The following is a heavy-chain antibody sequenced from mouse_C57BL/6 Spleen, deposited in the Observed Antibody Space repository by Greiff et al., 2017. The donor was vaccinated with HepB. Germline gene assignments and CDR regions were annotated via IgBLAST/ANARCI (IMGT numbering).Heavy chain of an antibody. CDR1: GYTFTSYW. CDR3: ARGPRGSGHYFDY. Sequence: QVQLQQPGAELVKPGASVKLSCKASGYTFTSYWMQWVKQRPGQGLEWIGEIDPSDSYTNYNQKFKGKATLTVDTSSSTAYMQLSSLTSEDSAVYDCARGPRGSGHYFDYWGQGTTLTVSS. V-gene: IGHV1-50*01. CDR2: IDPSDSYT. D-gene: IGHD3-2*02. J-gene: IGHJ2*01.